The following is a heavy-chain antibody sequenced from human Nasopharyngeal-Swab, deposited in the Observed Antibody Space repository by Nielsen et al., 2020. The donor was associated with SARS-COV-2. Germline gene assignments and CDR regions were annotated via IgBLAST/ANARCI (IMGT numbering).Heavy chain of an antibody. V-gene: IGHV3-48*03. D-gene: IGHD3-22*01. Sequence: GGSLRLSCAASGFTFSSYEMNWVRQAPGKGLEWVSYISSSGSTIYYADSVKGRFTISRDNAKNSLYLQMNSLRAEDTAAYYCARDGVTYYYYDSSGYRDDAFDIWGQGTMVTVSS. J-gene: IGHJ3*02. CDR1: GFTFSSYE. CDR2: ISSSGSTI. CDR3: ARDGVTYYYYDSSGYRDDAFDI.